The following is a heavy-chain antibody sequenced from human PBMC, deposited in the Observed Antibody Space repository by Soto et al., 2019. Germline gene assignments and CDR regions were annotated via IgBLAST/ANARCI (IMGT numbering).Heavy chain of an antibody. CDR3: ARDSQIFQRHSYGYFDY. CDR1: GFTFSRYS. D-gene: IGHD5-18*01. J-gene: IGHJ4*02. Sequence: PGGSLRLSCAASGFTFSRYSMNWVRQAPGKGLEWVSSIGTSGSYIYDTDSVKGRFTISRDNTKDSLYLQMNSLRAEDTAIYYCARDSQIFQRHSYGYFDYWGQGTQVTVSS. CDR2: IGTSGSYI. V-gene: IGHV3-21*01.